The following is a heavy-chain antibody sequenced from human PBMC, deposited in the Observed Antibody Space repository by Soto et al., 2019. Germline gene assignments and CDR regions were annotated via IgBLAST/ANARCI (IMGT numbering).Heavy chain of an antibody. Sequence: ESGGGLVQPGGSLRLSCAASGFSFTDFAMSWVRQPPGKGLEWVSSISGTGGRTHYADSVKGRFSISRDNSRNTLSLQMNSLRAEDTARYYCAKASEWFFGNWFDPWGQGTLVTVSS. CDR3: AKASEWFFGNWFDP. CDR1: GFSFTDFA. V-gene: IGHV3-23*01. D-gene: IGHD3-3*01. J-gene: IGHJ5*02. CDR2: ISGTGGRT.